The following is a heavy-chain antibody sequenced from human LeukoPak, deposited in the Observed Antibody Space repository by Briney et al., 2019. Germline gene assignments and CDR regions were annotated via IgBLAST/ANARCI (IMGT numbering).Heavy chain of an antibody. V-gene: IGHV4-30-2*01. J-gene: IGHJ3*02. D-gene: IGHD4-17*01. CDR3: AGLVTTLRAFDI. CDR2: IYHSGST. Sequence: SQTLSLTCAVSGGSISSGGYSWSWIRQPPGKGLEWIGYIYHSGSTYYNPSLKSRVTISVDRSKNQFSLKLSSVTAADTAVYYCAGLVTTLRAFDIWGQGTMVTVSS. CDR1: GGSISSGGYS.